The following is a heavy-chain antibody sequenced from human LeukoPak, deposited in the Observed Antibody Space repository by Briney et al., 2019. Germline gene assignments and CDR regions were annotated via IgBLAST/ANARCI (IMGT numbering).Heavy chain of an antibody. Sequence: GVSLRLSCAASGFTFDDYAMHWVRQAPGKGLEWVSLISGDGGNTHYADSVKGRFTISRDNSKNSLYLQMNSLRTEDTALYYCALLGESTHYYFDYRGQGTLITVSS. CDR2: ISGDGGNT. CDR1: GFTFDDYA. D-gene: IGHD3-10*01. CDR3: ALLGESTHYYFDY. V-gene: IGHV3-43*02. J-gene: IGHJ4*02.